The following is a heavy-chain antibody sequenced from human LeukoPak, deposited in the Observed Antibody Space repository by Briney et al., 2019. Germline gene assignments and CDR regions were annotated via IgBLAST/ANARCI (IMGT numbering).Heavy chain of an antibody. J-gene: IGHJ6*03. V-gene: IGHV4-4*07. CDR3: ARDFVAATVDYYYYYMDV. CDR1: GGSISSYY. Sequence: LETLSLTCTVSGGSISSYYWSWIRQPAGKGLEWTGGIYTSGSTNYNPSLKSRVTMSVDTSKNQFSLKLSSVTAADTAVYYCARDFVAATVDYYYYYMDVWGKGTTVTVSS. D-gene: IGHD6-25*01. CDR2: IYTSGST.